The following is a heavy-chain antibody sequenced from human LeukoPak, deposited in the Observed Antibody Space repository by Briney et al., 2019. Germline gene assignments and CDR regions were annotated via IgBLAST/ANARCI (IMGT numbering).Heavy chain of an antibody. CDR3: AREKVPAAYFDY. D-gene: IGHD2-2*01. J-gene: IGHJ4*02. V-gene: IGHV3-53*01. CDR1: GFTVSSNY. Sequence: GGSLRLSCAASGFTVSSNYMSWVRQAPGKGLEWVSVIYSGGGTYYADSVKGRFTISRDNSKNTPYLQMNSLRAEDTAVYYCAREKVPAAYFDYWGQGTLVTVSS. CDR2: IYSGGGT.